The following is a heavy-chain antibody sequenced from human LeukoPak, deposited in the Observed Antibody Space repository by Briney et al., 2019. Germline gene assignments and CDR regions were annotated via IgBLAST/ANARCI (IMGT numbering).Heavy chain of an antibody. J-gene: IGHJ4*02. V-gene: IGHV3-15*01. D-gene: IGHD3-10*01. CDR2: IKSKTDDGTT. Sequence: GGTLRLSCAASGFTISTAWMGGGPPAPGRGVEGGVRIKSKTDDGTTNYAATVKGTFTISRDNSKNTLKRQMTSLKTEDTIAYYCTTEGRMHTGLKYWGQGTLVTVSS. CDR1: GFTISTAW. CDR3: TTEGRMHTGLKY.